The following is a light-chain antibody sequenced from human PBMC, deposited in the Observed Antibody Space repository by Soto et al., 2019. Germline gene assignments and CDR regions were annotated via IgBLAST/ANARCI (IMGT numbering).Light chain of an antibody. Sequence: EIVMTQSPATLSVSPGERATLSCRASQSVGSNLAWYQQKPGQPPRLLIYGSSTTATGIPARFSGSGSETECTLTISRLQSEDFAVYFCQQYNNWPPYTCGQGTKLEIK. J-gene: IGKJ2*01. CDR3: QQYNNWPPYT. CDR1: QSVGSN. V-gene: IGKV3-15*01. CDR2: GSS.